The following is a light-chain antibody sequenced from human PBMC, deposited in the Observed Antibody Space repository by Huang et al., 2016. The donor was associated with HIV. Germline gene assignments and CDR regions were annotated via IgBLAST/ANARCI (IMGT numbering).Light chain of an antibody. CDR1: ESILRN. J-gene: IGKJ2*01. CDR3: QQYNKWPPYT. Sequence: VMTQSPATLSVSPGERATLSCRASESILRNLAWYQQRPGQPRRLLIYGASVRLPGIADRVRGSGSGTEFSLTISSLQSEDFAVYYCQQYNKWPPYTYGQGTKLEIK. V-gene: IGKV3-15*01. CDR2: GAS.